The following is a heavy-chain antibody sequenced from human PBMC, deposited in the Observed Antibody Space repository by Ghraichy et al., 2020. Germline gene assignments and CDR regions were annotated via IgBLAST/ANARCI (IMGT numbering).Heavy chain of an antibody. CDR3: AADWGGAYYDFWSALRDAFDI. D-gene: IGHD3-3*01. V-gene: IGHV1-58*01. J-gene: IGHJ3*02. CDR2: IVVGSGVT. CDR1: GFTFSNTA. Sequence: SVKVSCKASGFTFSNTAVQWVRQARGQRLEWIGWIVVGSGVTNYAQKFQERVTITREMSTSTAYMELSSLRSEDTAVYYCAADWGGAYYDFWSALRDAFDIWGQGTVVTVSS.